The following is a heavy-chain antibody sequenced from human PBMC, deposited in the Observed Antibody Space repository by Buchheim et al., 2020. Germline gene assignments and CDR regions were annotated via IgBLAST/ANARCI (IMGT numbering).Heavy chain of an antibody. D-gene: IGHD3-22*01. V-gene: IGHV4-34*01. Sequence: QVQLQQWGAGLLKPSETLSLTCAVYGGSFSGYYWSWIRQPPGKGLEWIGEINHSGSTNYNPSLKSRVTISVDTSKNQFSLKLSSVTAADTAVYYCARGVQDDSSGYPSPITFDYWGQGTL. CDR1: GGSFSGYY. CDR3: ARGVQDDSSGYPSPITFDY. CDR2: INHSGST. J-gene: IGHJ4*02.